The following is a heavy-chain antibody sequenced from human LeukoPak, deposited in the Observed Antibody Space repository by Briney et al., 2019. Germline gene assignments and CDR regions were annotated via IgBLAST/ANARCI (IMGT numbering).Heavy chain of an antibody. CDR1: GYTFTGYY. V-gene: IGHV1-2*02. J-gene: IGHJ4*02. D-gene: IGHD6-13*01. CDR2: IDPNSGGT. CDR3: ARGQAGTRFDY. Sequence: GASVKVSCKASGYTFTGYYIDWVRQAPGQGPEWMGWIDPNSGGTNYAQKFQGRVTMTRDTSISTAYMELSALRSDDTAVYYCARGQAGTRFDYWGQGALVTVSS.